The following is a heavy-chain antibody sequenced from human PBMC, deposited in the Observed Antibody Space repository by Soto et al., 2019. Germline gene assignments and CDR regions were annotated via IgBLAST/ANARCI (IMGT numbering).Heavy chain of an antibody. D-gene: IGHD2-15*01. V-gene: IGHV1-69*13. Sequence: SVKVSCKASGGAFVRDGLSWVRQAPGQGLEWMGGIIPLFATPKYAQKFQGRVTVTVDEDTNTAYMEMRRLRSEDTAVYFCARALGLSYFDSWGQGTLVTVSS. J-gene: IGHJ4*02. CDR1: GGAFVRDG. CDR2: IIPLFATP. CDR3: ARALGLSYFDS.